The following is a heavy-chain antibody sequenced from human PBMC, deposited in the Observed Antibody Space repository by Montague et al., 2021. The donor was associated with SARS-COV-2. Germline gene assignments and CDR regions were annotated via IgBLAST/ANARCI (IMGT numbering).Heavy chain of an antibody. V-gene: IGHV4-39*02. CDR1: GTSISHNTYY. CDR3: FVSPTYYTAWVDP. J-gene: IGHJ5*02. CDR2: IYSSGTT. Sequence: SETLSLTCTVSGTSISHNTYYWGWIRQPPGKGLEWIGSIYSSGTTYYNASLKSRVTISIGTSKTHFSLQLSSVTAADMAVYYCFVSPTYYTAWVDPWGQGTLVTVSS. D-gene: IGHD3-3*01.